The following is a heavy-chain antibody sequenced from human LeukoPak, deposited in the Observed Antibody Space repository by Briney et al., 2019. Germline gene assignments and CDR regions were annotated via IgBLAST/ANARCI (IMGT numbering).Heavy chain of an antibody. CDR3: ARGSGYYSYYFDY. CDR2: ISSSSSTI. Sequence: GGSLRLSCAASGFTFSSYSMNWVRQAPGKGLEWVSYISSSSSTIYYADSVKGRFTISRDNDKNSLYLQMNSLSAEDTAVYYCARGSGYYSYYFDYWGQGTLVTVSS. CDR1: GFTFSSYS. J-gene: IGHJ4*02. D-gene: IGHD3-22*01. V-gene: IGHV3-48*04.